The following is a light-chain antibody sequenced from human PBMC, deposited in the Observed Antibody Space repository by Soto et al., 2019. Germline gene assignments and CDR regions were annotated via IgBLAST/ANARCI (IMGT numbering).Light chain of an antibody. CDR1: QSVSSSY. CDR2: GAS. V-gene: IGKV3-20*01. Sequence: EIVLTQSPGTLSSSPGERATLSCRASQSVSSSYLAWYQQKPGQAPRLLIYGASSRATGIPDRFSGSGSGTDFTLTISRLEPEDFAVYYCHQYDNAPQTYGQGTKVDIK. J-gene: IGKJ2*01. CDR3: HQYDNAPQT.